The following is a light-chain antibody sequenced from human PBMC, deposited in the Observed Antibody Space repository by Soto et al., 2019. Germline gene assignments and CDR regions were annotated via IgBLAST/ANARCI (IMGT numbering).Light chain of an antibody. CDR1: QSLLNSNGYNY. V-gene: IGKV2D-29*02. J-gene: IGKJ5*01. CDR3: MQSTQLPPT. Sequence: DVVMTQSPLSLPVIPGEPASISCRSSQSLLNSNGYNYLDWYLQKPGQSPQLLIYEVSTRVSGVPDRFSGSGSGTDFTLEISRVETDDVGIYYCMQSTQLPPTFGQGTRLEIK. CDR2: EVS.